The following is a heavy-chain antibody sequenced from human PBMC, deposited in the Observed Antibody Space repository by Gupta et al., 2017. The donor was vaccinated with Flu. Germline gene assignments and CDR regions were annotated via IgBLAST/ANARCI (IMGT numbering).Heavy chain of an antibody. D-gene: IGHD4-4*01. CDR2: INYSGIT. V-gene: IGHV4-59*08. CDR1: GGSFGYDY. CDR3: ARQGLTTRFNWFDP. J-gene: IGHJ5*02. Sequence: QVQLQESGPGLVKPSETLSLTCTVSGGSFGYDYWSWIRQPPGKGLEWIGYINYSGITKYNPSLKSRVTISVDTSENQFSLKLSSVTAADTAVYYCARQGLTTRFNWFDPWGQGTLVTVSS.